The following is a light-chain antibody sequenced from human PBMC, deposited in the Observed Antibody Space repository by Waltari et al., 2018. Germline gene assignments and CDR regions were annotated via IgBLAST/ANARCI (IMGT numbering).Light chain of an antibody. CDR1: NSNIGRNS. Sequence: QSVLTQPPSTSGTPGQTVTISCSGTNSNIGRNSVFWYQQLPGTAPKPLIYRDNRRPSGVPGRFFASKSGTSAALAIRGLRSEDEADYYCAAWDDSLSVTYVFGSGTRVTV. CDR2: RDN. V-gene: IGLV1-47*01. J-gene: IGLJ1*01. CDR3: AAWDDSLSVTYV.